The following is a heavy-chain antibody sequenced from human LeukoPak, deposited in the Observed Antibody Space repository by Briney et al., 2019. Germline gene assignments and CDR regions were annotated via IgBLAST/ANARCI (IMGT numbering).Heavy chain of an antibody. D-gene: IGHD1-26*01. Sequence: PGGSLRLSCVVSGFNFSSNWMIWVRQAPGKGLEWVANLKADGTEKYHVDSVRGRFAISRDNAKNSLYLQMNSLRGEDTAVYYCVRGVGRTCDYWGQGTLVTASS. CDR2: LKADGTEK. CDR3: VRGVGRTCDY. J-gene: IGHJ4*02. CDR1: GFNFSSNW. V-gene: IGHV3-7*04.